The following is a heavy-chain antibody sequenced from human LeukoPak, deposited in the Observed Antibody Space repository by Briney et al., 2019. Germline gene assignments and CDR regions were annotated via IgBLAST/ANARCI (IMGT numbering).Heavy chain of an antibody. D-gene: IGHD6-13*01. Sequence: GGSLRLSCAASGFPFSDYYMSWVRQAPGKGLEWVSLISGTGGSSYYADSVRRRFTISRDIPKNTLYLQLNSLRAEDTAVYFCAKYSDSSSWYDSWGQGALVTVSS. CDR2: ISGTGGSS. V-gene: IGHV3-23*01. J-gene: IGHJ5*01. CDR3: AKYSDSSSWYDS. CDR1: GFPFSDYY.